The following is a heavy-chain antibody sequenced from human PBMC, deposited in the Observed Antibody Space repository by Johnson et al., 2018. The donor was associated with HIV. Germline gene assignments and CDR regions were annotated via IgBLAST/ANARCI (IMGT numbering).Heavy chain of an antibody. D-gene: IGHD5-12*01. Sequence: QVQLVESGGGVVQPGRSLRLSCAASGFTFSNYPMHWVHQAPGKGLEWVAVISYDGSNKYYADSVKGRFTISRYNSKNTLYLQMSSLRAEDTAVYYCAKCRGLGARGAFDIWGQGTMVTVSS. CDR3: AKCRGLGARGAFDI. V-gene: IGHV3-30*18. CDR1: GFTFSNYP. CDR2: ISYDGSNK. J-gene: IGHJ3*02.